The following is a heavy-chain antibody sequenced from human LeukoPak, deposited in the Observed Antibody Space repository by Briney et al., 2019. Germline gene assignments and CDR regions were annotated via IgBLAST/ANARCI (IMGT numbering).Heavy chain of an antibody. J-gene: IGHJ6*02. V-gene: IGHV3-30*18. CDR2: ISYDGSNK. Sequence: GGSLRLSCAASGFTFSSYGVHWVRQAPGKGLEWVAVISYDGSNKYYADSVKGRFTISRDNSKNTLYLQMNSLRAEDTAVYYCAKTSRSGYDFYYYGMDVWGQGTTVTVSS. D-gene: IGHD5-12*01. CDR3: AKTSRSGYDFYYYGMDV. CDR1: GFTFSSYG.